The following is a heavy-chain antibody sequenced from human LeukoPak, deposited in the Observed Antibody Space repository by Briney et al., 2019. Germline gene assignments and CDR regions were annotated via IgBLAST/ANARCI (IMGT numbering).Heavy chain of an antibody. V-gene: IGHV1-69*04. D-gene: IGHD3-10*01. CDR3: ARDGPGGENY. J-gene: IGHJ4*02. Sequence: ASLKVSCKASGGTFSSYAISWVRQAPGQGLEWMGRIIHILGIANYAQKFQGRVTITADKSTCTAYMELRSLRSDVTVVYYCARDGPGGENYCGQGTLVTVSS. CDR1: GGTFSSYA. CDR2: IIHILGIA.